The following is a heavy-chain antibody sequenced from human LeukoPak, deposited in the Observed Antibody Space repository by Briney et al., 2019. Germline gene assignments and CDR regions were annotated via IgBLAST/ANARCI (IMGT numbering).Heavy chain of an antibody. D-gene: IGHD6-19*01. J-gene: IGHJ6*03. Sequence: GGSLRLSCAASGFTFSSYAMSWVRQAPGKGLEWVPAISGSGGSTYYADSVKGRFTISRDNSKNTLYLQMNSLRAEDTAVYYCAKDFYIAVAGTTRMDVWGKGTTVTVSS. CDR2: ISGSGGST. CDR3: AKDFYIAVAGTTRMDV. V-gene: IGHV3-23*01. CDR1: GFTFSSYA.